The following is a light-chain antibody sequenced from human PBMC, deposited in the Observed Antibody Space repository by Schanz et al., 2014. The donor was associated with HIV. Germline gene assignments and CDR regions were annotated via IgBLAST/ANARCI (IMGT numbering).Light chain of an antibody. Sequence: DVQMTQSPSTLSASVGDRVTITCRATQSISPWLAWYQQKPGKAPKLLINEASSLQSGVPSRFSGSGSGTEFTLTISGLQPDDFATYYCQQYSSNSPTFGQGTKVEIK. CDR3: QQYSSNSPT. CDR1: QSISPW. CDR2: EAS. V-gene: IGKV1-5*03. J-gene: IGKJ1*01.